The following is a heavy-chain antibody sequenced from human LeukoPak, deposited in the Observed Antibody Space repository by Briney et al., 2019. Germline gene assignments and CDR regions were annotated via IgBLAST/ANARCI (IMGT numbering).Heavy chain of an antibody. CDR1: GGSFSGYY. CDR3: ARGVRSSSWYSGRGYRSYFDY. J-gene: IGHJ4*02. V-gene: IGHV4-34*01. D-gene: IGHD6-13*01. CDR2: INHSGST. Sequence: SETLSLTCAVYGGSFSGYYWSWIRQPPGKGLEWIGEINHSGSTNYNPSLKSRVTISVDTSKNQFSLKLSSVTAADTAVYYCARGVRSSSWYSGRGYRSYFDYWGQETLVTVSS.